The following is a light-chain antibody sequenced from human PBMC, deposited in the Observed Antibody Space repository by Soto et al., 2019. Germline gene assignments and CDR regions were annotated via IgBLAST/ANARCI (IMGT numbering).Light chain of an antibody. V-gene: IGKV3-15*01. Sequence: IVLTQSPGTLYLSPGERAALSCRAIQSLSSNVAWYQQRPRQAPRLLIYATSSRASDVPARFSGSGSGTEFTLTIASLQSEDFAIYYCQQYNHWPRMLSFGGGTKVDI. J-gene: IGKJ4*01. CDR1: QSLSSN. CDR3: QQYNHWPRMLS. CDR2: ATS.